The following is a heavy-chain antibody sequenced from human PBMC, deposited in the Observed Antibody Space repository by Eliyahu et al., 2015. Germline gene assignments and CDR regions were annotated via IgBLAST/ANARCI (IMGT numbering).Heavy chain of an antibody. CDR1: GGSVSSGSYY. Sequence: QVQLQESGPGLVKPSETLSLTCTVSGGSVSSGSYYWSWIRQPPGKGLEWIGYIYYSGSTNYNPSLKSRVTISVDTSKNQFSLKLSSVTAADTAVYYCARIGGGIDYWGQGTLVTVSS. J-gene: IGHJ4*02. D-gene: IGHD3-16*01. V-gene: IGHV4-61*01. CDR3: ARIGGGIDY. CDR2: IYYSGST.